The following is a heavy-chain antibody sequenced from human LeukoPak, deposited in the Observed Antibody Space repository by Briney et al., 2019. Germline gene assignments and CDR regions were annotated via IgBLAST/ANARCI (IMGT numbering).Heavy chain of an antibody. CDR2: VSSDGGKK. CDR3: VRDAGGY. J-gene: IGHJ4*02. CDR1: GFTLRTYA. D-gene: IGHD1-14*01. Sequence: GGSLRLSCVASGFTLRTYAMHWVRQAPGKGLEWVAVVSSDGGKKFYSDSVKGHFTISRDNSKNTLYLQMNSLRTEDTGVYFCVRDAGGYWGQGTLVTVSS. V-gene: IGHV3-30-3*01.